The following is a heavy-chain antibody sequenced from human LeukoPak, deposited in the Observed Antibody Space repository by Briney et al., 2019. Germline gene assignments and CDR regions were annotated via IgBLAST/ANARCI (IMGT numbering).Heavy chain of an antibody. CDR1: GYTFTSYY. CDR3: ARGLDSSTYYFRPFDY. D-gene: IGHD3-22*01. V-gene: IGHV1-46*01. J-gene: IGHJ4*01. Sequence: GASVKVSCKASGYTFTSYYIHWVRQASGQGLEWMGIINPSGGSTTYSQKFQGRVTMTRDTSTSTVYMELSSLRSEDTAVYFCARGLDSSTYYFRPFDYWGHGALVTVSS. CDR2: INPSGGST.